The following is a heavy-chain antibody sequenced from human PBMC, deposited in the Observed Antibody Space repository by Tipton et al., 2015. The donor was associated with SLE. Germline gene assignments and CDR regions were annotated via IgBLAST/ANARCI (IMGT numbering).Heavy chain of an antibody. CDR2: IYHSGST. CDR1: GYSISSGYY. CDR3: ARGNYYYGSAAFDI. V-gene: IGHV4-38-2*02. J-gene: IGHJ3*02. Sequence: TLSLTCTVSGYSISSGYYWGWIRQPPGKGLEWIGSIYHSGSTYYNPSLKSRVTISVDTSKNQFSLKLSSVTAADTAVYYCARGNYYYGSAAFDIWGQGTMVTVSS. D-gene: IGHD3-10*01.